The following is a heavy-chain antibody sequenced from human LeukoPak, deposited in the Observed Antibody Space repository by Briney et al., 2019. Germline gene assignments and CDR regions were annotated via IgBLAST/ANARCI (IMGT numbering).Heavy chain of an antibody. CDR3: AKDLGYYYDSSGYYFPFDY. D-gene: IGHD3-22*01. J-gene: IGHJ4*02. CDR1: GFSFSNYW. Sequence: GGSLRLSCAASGFSFSNYWMTWLRQAPGKGLEWVSAISGSGGSTYYADSVKGRFTISRDNSKNTLYLQMNSLRAEDTAVYYCAKDLGYYYDSSGYYFPFDYWGQGTLVTVSS. CDR2: ISGSGGST. V-gene: IGHV3-23*01.